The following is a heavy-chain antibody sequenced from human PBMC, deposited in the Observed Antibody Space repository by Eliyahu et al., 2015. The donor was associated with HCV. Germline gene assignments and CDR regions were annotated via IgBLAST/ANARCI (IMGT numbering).Heavy chain of an antibody. CDR3: ARRDKGVWSIWHFDL. Sequence: EVQLVQSGAEVKKPGESLRISCKGSGYSFTXYWISWVRQMPGKGLEWMGRIDPSDSFTNYSPSFQGHVTISVDKSISTAYLQWSSLKASDTAMYYCARRDKGVWSIWHFDLWGRGTLVTVSS. CDR1: GYSFTXYW. D-gene: IGHD2-8*01. CDR2: IDPSDSFT. V-gene: IGHV5-10-1*03. J-gene: IGHJ2*01.